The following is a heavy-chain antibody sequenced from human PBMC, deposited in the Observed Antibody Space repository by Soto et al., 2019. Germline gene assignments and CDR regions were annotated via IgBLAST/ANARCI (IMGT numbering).Heavy chain of an antibody. CDR3: ARDRCSGGSCYYGMDV. V-gene: IGHV1-69*13. CDR2: IIPIFGTA. D-gene: IGHD2-15*01. CDR1: GXTFSSYA. J-gene: IGHJ6*02. Sequence: GASVKVSCKASGXTFSSYAISWVRQAPGQGLEWMGGIIPIFGTANYAQKFQGRVTITADESTSTAYMELSSLRSEDTAVYYCARDRCSGGSCYYGMDVWGQGTTVTVSS.